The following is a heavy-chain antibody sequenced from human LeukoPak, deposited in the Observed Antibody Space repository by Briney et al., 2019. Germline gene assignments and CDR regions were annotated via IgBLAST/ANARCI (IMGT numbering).Heavy chain of an antibody. CDR1: GGTFSSYA. CDR3: ARDATYGPKRFDP. Sequence: VKVSCKASGGTFSSYAISWVRQAPGQGLEWMGRIIPILGIANYAQKFQGRVTITADKSTGTAYMELSSLRSEDTAVYYCARDATYGPKRFDPWGQGTLVTVSS. D-gene: IGHD3-10*01. J-gene: IGHJ5*02. CDR2: IIPILGIA. V-gene: IGHV1-69*10.